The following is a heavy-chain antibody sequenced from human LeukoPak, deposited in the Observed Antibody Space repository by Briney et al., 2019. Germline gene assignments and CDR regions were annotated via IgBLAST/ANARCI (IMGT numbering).Heavy chain of an antibody. J-gene: IGHJ5*02. CDR1: GYTLTELS. Sequence: GASVKVSCKVSGYTLTELSMHWVRQAPGKGLEWMGGFDPEDGETIYAQKFQGRVTMTEDTSTDTAYMELSSLRSEDTAVYYCARGNGIEYSSSWYGWFDPWGQGTLVTVSS. CDR3: ARGNGIEYSSSWYGWFDP. D-gene: IGHD6-13*01. CDR2: FDPEDGET. V-gene: IGHV1-24*01.